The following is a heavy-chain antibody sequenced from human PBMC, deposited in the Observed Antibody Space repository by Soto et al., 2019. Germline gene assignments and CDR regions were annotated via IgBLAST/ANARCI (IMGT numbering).Heavy chain of an antibody. V-gene: IGHV1-18*01. CDR1: GYTFTVYG. CDR2: ISAYNGNT. D-gene: IGHD3-16*01. CDR3: ARESSMRGLDY. J-gene: IGHJ4*02. Sequence: QVQLVQSGAEVKKPGASVKVSCKASGYTFTVYGVSWVRQAPGQGLQWMGWISAYNGNTHYAQKLQGGVTVTTDTSTSTAYMELRSLRSDDTAVYYCARESSMRGLDYWGQGTLVTVSS.